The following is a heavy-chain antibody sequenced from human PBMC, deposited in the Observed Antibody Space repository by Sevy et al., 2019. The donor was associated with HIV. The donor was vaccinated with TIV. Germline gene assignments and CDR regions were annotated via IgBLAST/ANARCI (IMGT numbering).Heavy chain of an antibody. V-gene: IGHV4-4*07. CDR1: GGSISSYY. CDR3: ARDWRNRQQLGFDAFDI. D-gene: IGHD6-13*01. J-gene: IGHJ3*02. CDR2: IYTSGST. Sequence: SETLSVTCTVSGGSISSYYWSWIRQPAGKGLEWIGRIYTSGSTNYNPSLKSRVTMSVDTSKNQFSLKLSSVTAADTAVYYCARDWRNRQQLGFDAFDIWGQGTMVTVSS.